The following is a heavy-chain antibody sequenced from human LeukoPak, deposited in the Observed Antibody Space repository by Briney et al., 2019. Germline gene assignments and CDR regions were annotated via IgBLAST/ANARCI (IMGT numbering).Heavy chain of an antibody. D-gene: IGHD6-19*01. CDR3: ASSGWTIFDY. V-gene: IGHV4-59*12. J-gene: IGHJ4*02. CDR1: GGSISSYY. CDR2: IYYSGST. Sequence: SETLSLTCTVSGGSISSYYWSWIRQPPGKGLEWIGYIYYSGSTNYNPSLKSRVTMSVDTSKNQFSLKLSSVTAADTAVYYCASSGWTIFDYWGQGTLVTVSS.